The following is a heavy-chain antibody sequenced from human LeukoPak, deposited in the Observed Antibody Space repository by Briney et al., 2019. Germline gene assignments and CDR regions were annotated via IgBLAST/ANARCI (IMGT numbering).Heavy chain of an antibody. J-gene: IGHJ3*02. Sequence: ASVKVSCKASGYTFTGYYMHWVRQAPGQGLEWMGRINPNSGGTNYAQKFQGRVTMTRDTSISTAYMELSRLRSDDTAVYYCARASGSYYYDSSGYYAFDIWGQGTMATVSS. CDR2: INPNSGGT. V-gene: IGHV1-2*06. CDR1: GYTFTGYY. CDR3: ARASGSYYYDSSGYYAFDI. D-gene: IGHD3-22*01.